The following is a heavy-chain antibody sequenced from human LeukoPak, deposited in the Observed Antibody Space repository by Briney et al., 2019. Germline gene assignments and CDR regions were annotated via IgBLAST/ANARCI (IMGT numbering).Heavy chain of an antibody. V-gene: IGHV1-2*02. CDR1: GYSFTDYY. D-gene: IGHD2-2*01. J-gene: IGHJ6*03. CDR3: ARVVGEDVVVPAAIQYHYYYYMDV. Sequence: ASVKVSCKASGYSFTDYYMHWVRQAPGQGLEWMGWINPNSAGTNYAQKFQGRVTMTRDMSINTAYMELSRLRSDDTAVYYCARVVGEDVVVPAAIQYHYYYYMDVWGKGTTVTISS. CDR2: INPNSAGT.